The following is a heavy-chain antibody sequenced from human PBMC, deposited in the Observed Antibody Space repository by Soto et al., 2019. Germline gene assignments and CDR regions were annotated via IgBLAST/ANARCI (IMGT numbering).Heavy chain of an antibody. CDR1: GGSFSGYY. J-gene: IGHJ5*02. V-gene: IGHV4-34*01. Sequence: QVQLQQWGAGLLKPSETLSLTCAVDGGSFSGYYWSWIRQPPGKGLEWIGEINHSGSTNYNPSLKSRVTISVDTSKNQFSLNLSSVTAADTAVYYCARGVVVVVPAARRGYDWFDPWGQGTLVTVSS. D-gene: IGHD2-2*01. CDR3: ARGVVVVVPAARRGYDWFDP. CDR2: INHSGST.